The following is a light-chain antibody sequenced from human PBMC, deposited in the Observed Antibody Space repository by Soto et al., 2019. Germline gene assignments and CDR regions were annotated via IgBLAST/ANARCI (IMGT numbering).Light chain of an antibody. CDR1: PGMSSW. J-gene: IGKJ2*01. CDR3: QQYYSYPYT. Sequence: DIQMTQSPSSLSASVGDRLTITFPASPGMSSWLAWYQQKPEKAPNSLIYAASSLQSGVPSSFSGSGSGADFTLTISSLQPEDFATYYCQQYYSYPYTFGQGTKLEIK. V-gene: IGKV1D-16*01. CDR2: AAS.